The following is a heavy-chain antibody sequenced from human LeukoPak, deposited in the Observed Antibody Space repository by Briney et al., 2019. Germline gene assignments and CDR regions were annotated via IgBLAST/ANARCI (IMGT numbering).Heavy chain of an antibody. D-gene: IGHD3-9*01. CDR3: ARGAEVLRYFDWLSEFDY. Sequence: PGGSLRLSCAASGFTVSSNYMSWVRQAPGKGLEWVSVIYSGGSTYYADSVKGRFTISRDNSKNTLYLQMNSLRAEDTAVYYCARGAEVLRYFDWLSEFDYWGQGTLVTVSS. V-gene: IGHV3-53*01. CDR1: GFTVSSNY. CDR2: IYSGGST. J-gene: IGHJ4*02.